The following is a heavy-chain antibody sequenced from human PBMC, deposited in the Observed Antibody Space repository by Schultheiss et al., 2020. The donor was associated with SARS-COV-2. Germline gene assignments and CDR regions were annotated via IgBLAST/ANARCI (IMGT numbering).Heavy chain of an antibody. Sequence: ASVKVSCKASGYTFTSYYMHWVRQATGQGLEWMGWMNPNSGNTGYAQKFQGRVTITRNTSISTAYMELSSLRSEDTAVYYCARDSSLYGMDVWGQGTTVTVSS. J-gene: IGHJ6*02. CDR3: ARDSSLYGMDV. V-gene: IGHV1-8*03. CDR2: MNPNSGNT. CDR1: GYTFTSYY.